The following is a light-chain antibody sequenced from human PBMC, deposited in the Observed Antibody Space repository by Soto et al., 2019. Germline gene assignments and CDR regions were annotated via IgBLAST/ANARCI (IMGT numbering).Light chain of an antibody. CDR3: HQRSNRPPLT. V-gene: IGKV3-11*01. Sequence: DIVLTQSPVILSLSPGERATLSCRASQTVGNYLAWYQQKPGQAPRLLIYDASNRATGVPARFSGSGSGTDFTLTISSLEPEDFAIYYCHQRSNRPPLTFGGGTKVEIK. CDR2: DAS. J-gene: IGKJ4*01. CDR1: QTVGNY.